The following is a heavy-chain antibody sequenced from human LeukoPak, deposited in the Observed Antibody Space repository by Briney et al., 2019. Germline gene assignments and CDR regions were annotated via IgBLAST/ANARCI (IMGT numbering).Heavy chain of an antibody. Sequence: SETLSLTCTVSGGSISSSSYYWGWIRQPPGKGLEWIGSIYYSGSTYYNPSLKSRVTISVDTSKNQFSLKLSSVTAADTAVYYCAETMYYDFWSGYPAPLYFDYWGQGTLVTVSS. CDR2: IYYSGST. D-gene: IGHD3-3*01. CDR3: AETMYYDFWSGYPAPLYFDY. V-gene: IGHV4-39*07. CDR1: GGSISSSSYY. J-gene: IGHJ4*02.